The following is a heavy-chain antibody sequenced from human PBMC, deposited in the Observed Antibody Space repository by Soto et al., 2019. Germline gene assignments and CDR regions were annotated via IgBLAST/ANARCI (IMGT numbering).Heavy chain of an antibody. V-gene: IGHV1-69*02. Sequence: QVQLVQSGAEVKKPGSSVKVSCKASGGTFRSYTISWVRQAPGQGLEWMGRIIPILGIANYAQKFQGRVTITADKSTSTAYMELSSLRSEDTAVYYWATALPPYYYGSGSYLDYFDYWGQGTLVTVSS. CDR3: ATALPPYYYGSGSYLDYFDY. CDR1: GGTFRSYT. CDR2: IIPILGIA. D-gene: IGHD3-10*01. J-gene: IGHJ4*02.